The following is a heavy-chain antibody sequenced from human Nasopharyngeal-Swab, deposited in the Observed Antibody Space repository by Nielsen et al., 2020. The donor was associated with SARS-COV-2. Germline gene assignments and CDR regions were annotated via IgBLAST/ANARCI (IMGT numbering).Heavy chain of an antibody. D-gene: IGHD2-15*01. J-gene: IGHJ4*02. CDR3: ARDGSRDIVVVVAATSSCYFDY. V-gene: IGHV1-46*01. Sequence: WVRQAPGQGFEGMGIINPRGGSTSYAQKFQGRVTMTRDTSTSTVYMELSSLRSEDTAVYYCARDGSRDIVVVVAATSSCYFDYWGQGTLVTVSS. CDR2: INPRGGST.